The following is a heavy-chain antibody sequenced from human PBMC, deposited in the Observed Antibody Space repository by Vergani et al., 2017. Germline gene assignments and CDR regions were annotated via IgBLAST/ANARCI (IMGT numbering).Heavy chain of an antibody. CDR2: INSDGSST. D-gene: IGHD2-2*01. J-gene: IGHJ6*02. Sequence: EVQLVESGGGLVQPGGSLRLSCAASGFTFSSYWMHWVRQAPGKGLVWVSRINSDGSSTSYADSVKGRFTISRDNAKNTLYLQMNSLRAEDTAVYYCARVPAAPNYYYYGMDVWGQGTTVTVSS. CDR1: GFTFSSYW. V-gene: IGHV3-74*01. CDR3: ARVPAAPNYYYYGMDV.